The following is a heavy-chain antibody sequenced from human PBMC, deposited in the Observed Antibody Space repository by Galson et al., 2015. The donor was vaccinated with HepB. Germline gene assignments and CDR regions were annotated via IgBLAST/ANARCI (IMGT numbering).Heavy chain of an antibody. CDR3: VRGQGGYSEYGLNWFDP. Sequence: TLSLTCSVSGAFISRSSYYWGRIRQPPGKGLEWIGSVLSSGSTYYNPSLRSRVSMSVDTSKNQFSMRLFSVTTADTAVYYCVRGQGGYSEYGLNWFDPWGQGILVTVSS. CDR2: VLSSGST. V-gene: IGHV4-39*07. CDR1: GAFISRSSYY. D-gene: IGHD5-12*01. J-gene: IGHJ5*02.